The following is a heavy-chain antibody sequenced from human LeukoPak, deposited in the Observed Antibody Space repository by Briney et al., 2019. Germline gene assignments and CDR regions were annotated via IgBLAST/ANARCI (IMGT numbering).Heavy chain of an antibody. CDR1: GGSISSYY. D-gene: IGHD2-2*02. Sequence: SETLSLTCTVSGGSISSYYWSWIRQPPGKGLEWIGYIYYSGSTNYNPSLKSRVTISVDTSKNQFSLKLSSVTAEDTAVYYCARQSGGYCSSTSCYTDWFDPWGQGTLVTVSS. V-gene: IGHV4-59*08. J-gene: IGHJ5*02. CDR2: IYYSGST. CDR3: ARQSGGYCSSTSCYTDWFDP.